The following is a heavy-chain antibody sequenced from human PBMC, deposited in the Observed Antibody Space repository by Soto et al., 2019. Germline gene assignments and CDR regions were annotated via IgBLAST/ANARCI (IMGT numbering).Heavy chain of an antibody. CDR2: VSTHYGNT. V-gene: IGHV1-18*04. CDR3: ARGVGVPVMDY. Sequence: QVQVVQSGAEVKKPGASVKVSCKPSGYNFTSYSIRWVRQAPGQGLEWMGWVSTHYGNTKYAQKFQGRVTMTADTATNTAYMELRSLRSDDTAMYYCARGVGVPVMDYWGQGTLLTVSS. CDR1: GYNFTSYS. D-gene: IGHD2-15*01. J-gene: IGHJ4*02.